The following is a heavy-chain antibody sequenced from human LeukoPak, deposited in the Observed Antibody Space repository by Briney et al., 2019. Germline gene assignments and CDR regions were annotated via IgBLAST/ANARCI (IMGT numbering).Heavy chain of an antibody. CDR1: GGTFNIYD. CDR2: IIPIFGTA. V-gene: IGHV1-69*05. J-gene: IGHJ4*02. Sequence: PTVSVFYNSSGGTFNIYDKSWVRQAPGQGREWMGGIIPIFGTANYAQKFQGRVTITTDESTSTAYMELSSLRSEDTAVYYCAVGHFYSSSLGVFDYWGQGTLVTVSS. CDR3: AVGHFYSSSLGVFDY. D-gene: IGHD6-13*01.